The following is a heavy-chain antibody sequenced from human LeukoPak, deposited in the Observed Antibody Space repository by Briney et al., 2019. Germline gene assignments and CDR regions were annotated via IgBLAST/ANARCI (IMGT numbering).Heavy chain of an antibody. V-gene: IGHV3-21*01. CDR3: ASDYLVRGVTNYYYYGMDV. CDR2: ISSSSSYI. D-gene: IGHD3-10*01. CDR1: GFTFSSYS. Sequence: GGSLRLSCAASGFTFSSYSMNWVRQAPGKGLEWVSSISSSSSYIYYADSVKGRFTISRDNAKNSLYLQMNSLRAEDTAVYYCASDYLVRGVTNYYYYGMDVWGKGTTVAVSS. J-gene: IGHJ6*04.